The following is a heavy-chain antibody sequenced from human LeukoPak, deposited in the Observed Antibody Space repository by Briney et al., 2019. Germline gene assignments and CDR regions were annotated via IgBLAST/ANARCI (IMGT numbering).Heavy chain of an antibody. D-gene: IGHD2-15*01. CDR3: ARDGRYCSGGFCYPH. Sequence: QPGGSLRLSCAASGFTFSSYWMHWVRQAPGKGLVWVSRINSDGSSTSYADSVKGRFTISRDNAKNSLYLQMNSLRAEDTAVYYCARDGRYCSGGFCYPHWGQGTLVTVSS. J-gene: IGHJ4*02. V-gene: IGHV3-74*01. CDR2: INSDGSST. CDR1: GFTFSSYW.